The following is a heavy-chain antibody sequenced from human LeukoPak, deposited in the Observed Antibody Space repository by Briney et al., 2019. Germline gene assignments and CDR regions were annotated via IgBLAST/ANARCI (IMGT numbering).Heavy chain of an antibody. V-gene: IGHV3-7*01. CDR1: GFTFSTYW. CDR3: ARDGPIMDV. J-gene: IGHJ6*03. CDR2: IKPDGGEK. Sequence: GGSLRLSCAASGFTFSTYWMGWVRQAPGKGLEWVAKIKPDGGEKDHVGSMKGPLTLYRDNAKNSLYLQMNSLRAEDPGVYYCARDGPIMDVWGKGTTVTVSS.